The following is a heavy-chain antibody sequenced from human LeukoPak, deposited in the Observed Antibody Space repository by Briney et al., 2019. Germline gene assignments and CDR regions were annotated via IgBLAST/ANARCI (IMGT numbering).Heavy chain of an antibody. V-gene: IGHV4-59*13. J-gene: IGHJ5*02. CDR1: GGSISSYY. D-gene: IGHD2-21*02. CDR2: IYYSGST. Sequence: SETLSLTCTVSGGSISSYYWSWIRQPPGKGLEWIGYIYYSGSTNYNPSLKSRVTISVDTSKNQFSLKLSSVTAADTAVYYCARVRTGGDCSPWGQGTLATVSS. CDR3: ARVRTGGDCSP.